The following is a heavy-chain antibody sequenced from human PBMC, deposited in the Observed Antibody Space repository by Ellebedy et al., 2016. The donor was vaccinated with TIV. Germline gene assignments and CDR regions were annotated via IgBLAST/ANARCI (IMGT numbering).Heavy chain of an antibody. Sequence: GESLKISXAASGFTFSSYGMHWVRQAPGKGLEWVAVISYDGSNKYYADSVKGRFTISRDNSKNTLYLQMNSLRAEDTAVYYCAKTPMAHGELLYSDTYYFDYWGQGTLVTVSS. J-gene: IGHJ4*02. V-gene: IGHV3-30*18. D-gene: IGHD3-10*01. CDR1: GFTFSSYG. CDR2: ISYDGSNK. CDR3: AKTPMAHGELLYSDTYYFDY.